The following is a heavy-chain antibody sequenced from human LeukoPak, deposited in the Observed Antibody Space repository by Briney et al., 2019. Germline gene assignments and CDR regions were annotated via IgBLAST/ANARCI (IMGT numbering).Heavy chain of an antibody. CDR3: ASPTGGQQWLVPFDY. CDR2: ISYDGSNK. Sequence: PGGSLRLSCAASGFTFSSYAMHWVRQAPGKGLEWVAVISYDGSNKYYADSVKGRFTISRDNSKNTLYLQMNSLRAEDTAVYYCASPTGGQQWLVPFDYWGQGTLVTVSS. D-gene: IGHD6-19*01. CDR1: GFTFSSYA. V-gene: IGHV3-30*04. J-gene: IGHJ4*02.